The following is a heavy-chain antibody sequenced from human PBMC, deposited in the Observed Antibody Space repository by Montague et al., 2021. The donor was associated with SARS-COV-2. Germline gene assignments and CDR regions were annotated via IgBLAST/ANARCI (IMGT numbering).Heavy chain of an antibody. V-gene: IGHV4-34*01. Sequence: SETLSLTCAVYGGSLSGYYWSWIRQPPGKGLEWIGEINHSGSTNYNPSLKSRVTISLDTSKNQFSLKLSSVTAADTAVYYCARGRRRYNWRAETSYYYGMDVWGQGTTVTVSS. CDR3: ARGRRRYNWRAETSYYYGMDV. J-gene: IGHJ6*02. D-gene: IGHD1-20*01. CDR2: INHSGST. CDR1: GGSLSGYY.